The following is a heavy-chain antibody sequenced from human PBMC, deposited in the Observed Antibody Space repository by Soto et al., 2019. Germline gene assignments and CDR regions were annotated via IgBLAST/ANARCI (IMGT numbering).Heavy chain of an antibody. Sequence: QVQLVQSGAEVKKPGASVKVSCKASGYTFSSYGISWVRQAPGQGLEWMGWLSAYKGNTMYAQKVQGRVTMTTDTSTSTAYMELRSLRSDDTAVYYCARREVGTTLDFDSWGQGTLVTVSS. CDR3: ARREVGTTLDFDS. CDR1: GYTFSSYG. V-gene: IGHV1-18*01. CDR2: LSAYKGNT. D-gene: IGHD1-26*01. J-gene: IGHJ4*02.